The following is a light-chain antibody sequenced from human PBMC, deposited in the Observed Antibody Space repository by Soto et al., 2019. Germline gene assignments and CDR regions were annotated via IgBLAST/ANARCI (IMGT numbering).Light chain of an antibody. CDR1: QSVSRY. V-gene: IGKV3-11*01. CDR2: DAS. CDR3: QQYNNWPQT. Sequence: EIVLTQSPVTLSLSPGEKATLSCRASQSVSRYLAWYQQKPGQAPRLLIYDASFRATGIPARFRGSGSGTDFTLTIDSLEPEDFAVYYCQQYNNWPQTFGQGTKVEIK. J-gene: IGKJ1*01.